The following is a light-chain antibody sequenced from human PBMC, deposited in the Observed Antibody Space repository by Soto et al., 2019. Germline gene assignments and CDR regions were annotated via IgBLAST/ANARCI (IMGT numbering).Light chain of an antibody. V-gene: IGLV2-23*03. CDR2: EGS. CDR3: CSYAGSSTFSYV. J-gene: IGLJ1*01. Sequence: QSALTHPASVSGSPGQSITISCTGTSSDVGSYNLVSWYQQHTGKAPKLMIYEGSKRPSGVSNRFSGSKSGNTASLTISGLQAEDEADYYCCSYAGSSTFSYVFGTGTKVTAL. CDR1: SSDVGSYNL.